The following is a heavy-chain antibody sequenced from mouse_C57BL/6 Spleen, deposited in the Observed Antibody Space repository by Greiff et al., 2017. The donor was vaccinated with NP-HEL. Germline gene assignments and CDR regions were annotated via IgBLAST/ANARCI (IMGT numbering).Heavy chain of an antibody. CDR2: IYPRDGST. Sequence: VQLVESDAELVKPGASVKISCKVSGYTFTDHTIHWMKQRPEQGLEWIGYIYPRDGSTKYNEKFKGKATLTADKSSSTAYMQLNSLTSEDSAVYFCARKGFYPYWYFDVWGTGTTVTVSS. CDR1: GYTFTDHT. V-gene: IGHV1-78*01. J-gene: IGHJ1*03. D-gene: IGHD2-1*01. CDR3: ARKGFYPYWYFDV.